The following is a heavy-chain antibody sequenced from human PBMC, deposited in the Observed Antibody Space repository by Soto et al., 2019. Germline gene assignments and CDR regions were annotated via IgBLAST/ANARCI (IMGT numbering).Heavy chain of an antibody. D-gene: IGHD1-26*01. CDR1: GFTFSSYA. Sequence: PGGSLRLSCAASGFTFSSYAMSWVRQAPGKGLEWVSAISGSGGSTYYADSVKGRSTISRDDSKQTAYLEMKSLRAEDTAVYYCGRDPYSGARYYLDLWGQGAQVTVSS. CDR2: ISGSGGST. CDR3: GRDPYSGARYYLDL. V-gene: IGHV3-23*01. J-gene: IGHJ4*02.